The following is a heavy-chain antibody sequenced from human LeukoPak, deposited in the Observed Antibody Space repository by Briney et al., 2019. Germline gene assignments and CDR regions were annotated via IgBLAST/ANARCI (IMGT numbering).Heavy chain of an antibody. CDR3: ARNYAYYDILTGNYYYYYMDV. D-gene: IGHD3-9*01. V-gene: IGHV4-61*02. CDR2: IYTSGST. Sequence: SETLSLTCTVSGGSISSGSYYWSWIRQPAGKGLEWIGRIYTSGSTNYNPSLKSRVTISVDTSKNQFSLKLSSMTAADTAVYYCARNYAYYDILTGNYYYYYMDVWGKGTTVTVSS. CDR1: GGSISSGSYY. J-gene: IGHJ6*03.